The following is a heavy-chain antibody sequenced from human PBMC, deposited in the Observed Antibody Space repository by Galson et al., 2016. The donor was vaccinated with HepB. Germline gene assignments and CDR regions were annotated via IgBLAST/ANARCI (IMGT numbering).Heavy chain of an antibody. J-gene: IGHJ5*01. CDR3: ARDAFYCTAATCYPRRWFDT. V-gene: IGHV1-2*02. CDR2: INPNSGGT. D-gene: IGHD2-8*02. CDR1: GYTFTGYY. Sequence: SVKVSCKASGYTFTGYYIHWVRQAPGQGLEWMGWINPNSGGTKYAQKFQGRVTMTRDTSITTAYMELSGLRSDDTAMYYCARDAFYCTAATCYPRRWFDTWGQGTLLTVSS.